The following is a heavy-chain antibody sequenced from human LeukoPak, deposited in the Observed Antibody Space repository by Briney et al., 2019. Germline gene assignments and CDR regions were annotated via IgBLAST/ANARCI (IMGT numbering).Heavy chain of an antibody. CDR3: VRQGGWGGAASLIDF. CDR1: GVSIRTSTHY. J-gene: IGHJ4*02. CDR2: MFYGGST. V-gene: IGHV4-39*01. D-gene: IGHD2-15*01. Sequence: SETLSLTCTVSGVSIRTSTHYWAWIRQPPGKGLEWIASMFYGGSTYYNASLRSRLSLSVDTSRNQSSLKLTSVTASDTAIFYCVRQGGWGGAASLIDFWGQGTLVTVSS.